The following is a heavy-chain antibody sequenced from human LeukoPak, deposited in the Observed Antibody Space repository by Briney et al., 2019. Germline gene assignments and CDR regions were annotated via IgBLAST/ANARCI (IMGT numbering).Heavy chain of an antibody. CDR3: ARGVKAGRYYYDSSGYRRSPFDY. Sequence: SVKVSCKASGGTFSSYAISWVRQAPGQGLEWMGRIITVLGIANYAQKFQGRVTITADKSTITAYMELSSLRSEDTAVYYCARGVKAGRYYYDSSGYRRSPFDYWGQGTLVTVSS. CDR2: IITVLGIA. CDR1: GGTFSSYA. D-gene: IGHD3-22*01. J-gene: IGHJ4*02. V-gene: IGHV1-69*10.